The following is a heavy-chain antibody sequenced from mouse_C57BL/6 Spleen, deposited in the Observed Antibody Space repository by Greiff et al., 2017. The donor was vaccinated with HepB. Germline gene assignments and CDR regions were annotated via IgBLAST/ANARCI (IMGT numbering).Heavy chain of an antibody. Sequence: EVQLVESGEGLVKPGGSLKLSCAASGFTFSSYAMSWVRQTPEKRLEWVAYISSGGDYIYYADTVKGRFTISRDNARNALYLQMSSLKSEDTAMYYCTRVGTTVVTDYWGQGTTLTVSS. J-gene: IGHJ2*01. D-gene: IGHD1-1*01. V-gene: IGHV5-9-1*02. CDR2: ISSGGDYI. CDR3: TRVGTTVVTDY. CDR1: GFTFSSYA.